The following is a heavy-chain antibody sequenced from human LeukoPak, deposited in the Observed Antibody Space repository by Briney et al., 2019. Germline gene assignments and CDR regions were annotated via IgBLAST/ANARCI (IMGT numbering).Heavy chain of an antibody. D-gene: IGHD3-16*01. J-gene: IGHJ4*02. V-gene: IGHV3-30*04. CDR3: ARTQSQYGGIVY. CDR2: ISSDGSHR. CDR1: GFTFSISP. Sequence: GRSLRLSCTASGFTFSISPMHWVRQAPGKGLQWVAIISSDGSHRYYADSVKGRFTVSRDNSKSTLYLQMNSLRTEDTALYYCARTQSQYGGIVYWGQGTLVTVSS.